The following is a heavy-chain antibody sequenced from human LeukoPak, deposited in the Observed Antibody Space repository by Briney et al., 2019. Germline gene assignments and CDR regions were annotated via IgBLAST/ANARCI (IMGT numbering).Heavy chain of an antibody. CDR2: INPNSGGT. J-gene: IGHJ3*02. CDR1: GYTFTGYY. Sequence: GASVKVSCKASGYTFTGYYMHWVRQAPGQGLEWMGWINPNSGGTNYAQKFQGRVTMTRDTSISTAYMELSRLRSDDTAVYYCARFGRKRDIVVVVAASDAFDIWGQGTMVTVSS. V-gene: IGHV1-2*02. CDR3: ARFGRKRDIVVVVAASDAFDI. D-gene: IGHD2-15*01.